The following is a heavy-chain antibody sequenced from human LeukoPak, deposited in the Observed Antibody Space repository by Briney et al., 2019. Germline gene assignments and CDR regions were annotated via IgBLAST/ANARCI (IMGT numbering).Heavy chain of an antibody. CDR1: GFTFSSYW. V-gene: IGHV3-74*01. D-gene: IGHD1-26*01. Sequence: PGGSLRLSCAASGFTFSSYWMHWVRQAPGKGLVWVSRISSDGSDTTYADSVKGRFTISRDNAKKMLYLQMNGLRAEDTAVYYCAKGLSGSRRDAFDIWGQGTMVTVSS. J-gene: IGHJ3*02. CDR2: ISSDGSDT. CDR3: AKGLSGSRRDAFDI.